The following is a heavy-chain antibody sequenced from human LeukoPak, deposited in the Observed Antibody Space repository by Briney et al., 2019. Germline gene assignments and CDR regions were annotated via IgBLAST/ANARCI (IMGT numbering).Heavy chain of an antibody. CDR2: ISGDGGST. D-gene: IGHD1-26*01. CDR3: ARDRWELSSIDY. V-gene: IGHV3-43*02. CDR1: GFTFDDYA. J-gene: IGHJ4*02. Sequence: PGGSLRLSCAASGFTFDDYAMHWVRQAPGKGLEWVSLISGDGGSTYYADSVKGRFTISRDNAKNSLYLQMNSLRAEDTAVYYCARDRWELSSIDYWGQGTLVTVSS.